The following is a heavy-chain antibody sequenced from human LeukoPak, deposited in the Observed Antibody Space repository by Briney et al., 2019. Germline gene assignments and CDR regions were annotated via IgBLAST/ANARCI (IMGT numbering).Heavy chain of an antibody. CDR3: ARTTYCSSTSCRKGFDY. V-gene: IGHV1-2*02. J-gene: IGHJ4*02. D-gene: IGHD2-2*01. CDR2: INPNSGGT. Sequence: ASVNVSRKASGYTFTGYYMHWVRQAPGQGLEWMGWINPNSGGTNYAQKFQGRVTMTRDTSISTAYMALSRLRSDDTAVYYCARTTYCSSTSCRKGFDYWGQGTLVTVSS. CDR1: GYTFTGYY.